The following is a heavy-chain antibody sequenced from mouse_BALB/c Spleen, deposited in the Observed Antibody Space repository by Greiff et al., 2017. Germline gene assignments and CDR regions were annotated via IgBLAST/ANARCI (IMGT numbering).Heavy chain of an antibody. CDR1: GFTFSSYT. J-gene: IGHJ4*01. Sequence: EVMLVESGGGLVQPGGSLKLSCAASGFTFSSYTMSWVRQTPEKRLEWVAYISNGGGSTYYPDTVKGRFTISRDNAKNTLYLQMSSLKSEDTAMYYCARRRGYYAMDYWGQRTSVTVSS. CDR3: ARRRGYYAMDY. CDR2: ISNGGGST. V-gene: IGHV5-12-2*01.